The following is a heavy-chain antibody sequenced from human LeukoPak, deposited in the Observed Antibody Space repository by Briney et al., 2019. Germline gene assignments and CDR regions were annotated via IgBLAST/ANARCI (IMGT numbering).Heavy chain of an antibody. V-gene: IGHV3-43*02. D-gene: IGHD1-26*01. CDR1: GFTFDEYA. J-gene: IGHJ4*02. Sequence: GGSLRLSCAASGFTFDEYAMYWVRQAPGKGLEWVSLISGDGGTTSYADSVKGRFTISRDNSENSLNLQMKGLRTEDTALYYCAKARRSGTHYSDFDFWGQGTLVTVSS. CDR3: AKARRSGTHYSDFDF. CDR2: ISGDGGTT.